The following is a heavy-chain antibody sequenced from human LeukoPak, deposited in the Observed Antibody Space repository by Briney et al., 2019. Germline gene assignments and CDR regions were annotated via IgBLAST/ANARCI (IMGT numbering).Heavy chain of an antibody. CDR1: GYTFTSYD. V-gene: IGHV1-18*01. CDR2: ISAYSGNT. CDR3: ARITVGATYNFDY. J-gene: IGHJ4*02. Sequence: ASVKVSCKASGYTFTSYDISWVRQAPGQGLEWMGWISAYSGNTNYAQKLQVRVIMTTDTSTSTAYMGLRRLRSDDTAVYYCARITVGATYNFDYWGQGTLVTVSS. D-gene: IGHD1-26*01.